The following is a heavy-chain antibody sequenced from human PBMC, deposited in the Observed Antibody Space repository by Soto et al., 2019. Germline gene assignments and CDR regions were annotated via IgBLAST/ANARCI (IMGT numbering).Heavy chain of an antibody. CDR1: GYTFSNYY. D-gene: IGHD3-22*01. J-gene: IGHJ3*02. V-gene: IGHV1-46*01. CDR2: FNPTGGST. Sequence: WASVKVSCKAFGYTFSNYYIHWVRQAPGQGLEWMGVFNPTGGSTSYAQKFQGRVTMTRDTSTSTVYMELSSLRSEDTAVYYCARRKATYYYDSSGDTNAFDIWGQGTMVTVSS. CDR3: ARRKATYYYDSSGDTNAFDI.